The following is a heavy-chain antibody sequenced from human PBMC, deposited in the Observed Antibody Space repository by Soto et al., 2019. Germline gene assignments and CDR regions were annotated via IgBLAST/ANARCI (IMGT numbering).Heavy chain of an antibody. CDR3: ARSLLYDFWSGLGY. J-gene: IGHJ4*02. CDR2: IYHSGST. CDR1: GGSISSGGYS. V-gene: IGHV4-30-2*01. Sequence: QLLESGSGLVKPSQTLSLTCAVSGGSISSGGYSWSWIRQPPGKGLEWIGYIYHSGSTYYNPSLKSRVTISVDRSKNQFSLKLSSVTAADTAVYYCARSLLYDFWSGLGYWSQGTLVTVSS. D-gene: IGHD3-3*01.